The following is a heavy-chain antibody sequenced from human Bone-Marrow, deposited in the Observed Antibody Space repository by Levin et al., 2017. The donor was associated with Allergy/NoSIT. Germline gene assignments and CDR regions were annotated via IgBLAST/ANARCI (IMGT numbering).Heavy chain of an antibody. J-gene: IGHJ6*02. CDR1: GFTFSDYY. CDR2: ISSSGSTI. V-gene: IGHV3-11*01. Sequence: GESLKISCAASGFTFSDYYMSWIRQAPGKGLEWVSYISSSGSTIYYADSVKGRFTISRDNAKNSLYLQMNSLRAEDTAVYYCARVPWDYYYYGMDVWGQGTTVTVSS. D-gene: IGHD3-16*01. CDR3: ARVPWDYYYYGMDV.